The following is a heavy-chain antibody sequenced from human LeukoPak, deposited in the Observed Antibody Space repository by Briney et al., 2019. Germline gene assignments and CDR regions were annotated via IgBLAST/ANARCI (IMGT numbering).Heavy chain of an antibody. Sequence: PSETLSLTCTVSGDSFSSVTDYWAWIRQPPGKGLEWITYFYYSGSTNYNPSLKSRVTISVDTSKNQFSLRLNSVTAADTAVYYCARWTSCGGDCHILDYWGQGILVTVSS. J-gene: IGHJ4*02. D-gene: IGHD2-21*02. CDR3: ARWTSCGGDCHILDY. V-gene: IGHV4-61*01. CDR2: FYYSGST. CDR1: GDSFSSVTDY.